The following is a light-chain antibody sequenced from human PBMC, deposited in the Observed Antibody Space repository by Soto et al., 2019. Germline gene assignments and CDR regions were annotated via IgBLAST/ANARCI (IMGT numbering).Light chain of an antibody. J-gene: IGLJ2*01. V-gene: IGLV2-14*01. CDR1: SSDVGGYNY. Sequence: QLVLTQPASVSGSPGQSITISCTGTSSDVGGYNYVSWYQQHPGKAPKLMIYEVSNRPSGVSNRFSGSKSGNTASLTISGLQAEDEADYYCSSYTSSSTLVFGGGTKVTV. CDR2: EVS. CDR3: SSYTSSSTLV.